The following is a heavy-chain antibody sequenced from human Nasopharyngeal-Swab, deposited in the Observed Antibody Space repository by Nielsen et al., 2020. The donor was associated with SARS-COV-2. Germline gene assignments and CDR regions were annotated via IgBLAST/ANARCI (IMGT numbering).Heavy chain of an antibody. CDR3: ASDSRY. D-gene: IGHD2-2*01. V-gene: IGHV3-21*01. CDR2: ISPTSDYI. CDR1: GFTFSSYT. Sequence: GESLKISCAASGFTFSSYTMNWVRQAPGKGLEWVSSISPTSDYIYYAESVKGRFTISRDNANNSLYLQMNSLRAEDTGVYYCASDSRYWGQGTLVTVSS. J-gene: IGHJ4*02.